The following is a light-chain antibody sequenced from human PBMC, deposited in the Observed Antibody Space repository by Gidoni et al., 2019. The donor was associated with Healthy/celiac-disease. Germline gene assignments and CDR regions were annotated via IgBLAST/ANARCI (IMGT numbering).Light chain of an antibody. Sequence: IVLTQSPGTLSLSPGERATLSCRASQSVSSSYLAWYQQKPGQAPRLLTYGASSRATGIPDRFSGSGSGTDFTLTISRLEPEDFAVYYCQQYGSSAFTFGPGTKVDIK. V-gene: IGKV3-20*01. CDR3: QQYGSSAFT. CDR2: GAS. CDR1: QSVSSSY. J-gene: IGKJ3*01.